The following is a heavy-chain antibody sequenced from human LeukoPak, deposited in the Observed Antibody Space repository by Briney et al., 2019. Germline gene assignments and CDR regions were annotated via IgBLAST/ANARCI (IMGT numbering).Heavy chain of an antibody. V-gene: IGHV4-59*01. D-gene: IGHD4-23*01. CDR2: IYYSGST. CDR1: GGSISSYY. CDR3: ARGVMVRRYLDP. Sequence: SETLSLTCTVSGGSISSYYWSWIRQPPGKGLEWIGYIYYSGSTNYNPSLKSRVTISVDTSKNQFSLKLSSVTAADTAVYYCARGVMVRRYLDPWGQGTLVTVSS. J-gene: IGHJ5*02.